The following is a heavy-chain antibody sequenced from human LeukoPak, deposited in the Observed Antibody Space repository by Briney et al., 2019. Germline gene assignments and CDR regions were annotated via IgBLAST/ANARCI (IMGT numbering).Heavy chain of an antibody. D-gene: IGHD3/OR15-3a*01. CDR3: AVTVAGPGLGPDAFDI. V-gene: IGHV4-31*03. CDR1: GGSISSGGYY. J-gene: IGHJ3*02. Sequence: SETLSLTCTVSGGSISSGGYYWSWIRQHPGKGLEWIGYIYYSGSTYYNPSLKSRVTISVDTSKNHFSLKLSSVTAADTAVYYCAVTVAGPGLGPDAFDIWGQGTMVTVSS. CDR2: IYYSGST.